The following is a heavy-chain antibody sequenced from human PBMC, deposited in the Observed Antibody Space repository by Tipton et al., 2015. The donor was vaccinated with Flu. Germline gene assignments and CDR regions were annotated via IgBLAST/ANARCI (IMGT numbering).Heavy chain of an antibody. V-gene: IGHV3-30*02. D-gene: IGHD6-19*01. CDR3: AKDGWDTSGWYPFDY. J-gene: IGHJ4*02. CDR2: IRHDESDK. Sequence: SGFTFRTNGMHWVRQAPGKGLEWVSFIRHDESDKYYADSVKGRFTISRDNSKNALYLLIKSLRAEDTAVYYCAKDGWDTSGWYPFDYWGQGTLVTVSS. CDR1: GFTFRTNG.